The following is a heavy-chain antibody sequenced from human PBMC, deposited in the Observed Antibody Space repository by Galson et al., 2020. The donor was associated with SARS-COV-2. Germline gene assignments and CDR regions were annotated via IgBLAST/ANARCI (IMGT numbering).Heavy chain of an antibody. CDR1: GLTFSSYG. Sequence: GESLKISCAASGLTFSSYGMHWVRQAPGKGLEWVAVIWYDGSNKYYADSVKGRFTISRDNSKNTLYLQMNSLRAEDTAVYYCARDLSYNWNDGGMDYWGQGTLVTVSS. CDR2: IWYDGSNK. V-gene: IGHV3-33*01. CDR3: ARDLSYNWNDGGMDY. J-gene: IGHJ4*02. D-gene: IGHD1-1*01.